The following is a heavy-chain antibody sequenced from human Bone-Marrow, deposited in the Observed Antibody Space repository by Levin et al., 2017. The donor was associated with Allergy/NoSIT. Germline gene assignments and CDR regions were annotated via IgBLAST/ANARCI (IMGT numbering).Heavy chain of an antibody. Sequence: KISCKASGITFNNYVITWVRQAPGQGLEWIGGSIPMFGTPNYAQKFRGRITITADASTSTIYMELSRLTSDDTAIYYCARPPRGAGRKDMNVWGQGTTVIVSS. J-gene: IGHJ6*02. D-gene: IGHD3-10*01. CDR3: ARPPRGAGRKDMNV. CDR1: GITFNNYV. CDR2: SIPMFGTP. V-gene: IGHV1-69*01.